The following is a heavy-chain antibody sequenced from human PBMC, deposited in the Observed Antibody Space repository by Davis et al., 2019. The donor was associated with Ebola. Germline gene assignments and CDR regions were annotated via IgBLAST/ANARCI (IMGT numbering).Heavy chain of an antibody. V-gene: IGHV4-59*01. D-gene: IGHD3-22*01. CDR2: IYYSGST. CDR3: ARDLGYYYDSSGYYAIRYFDL. CDR1: GGSISSYY. J-gene: IGHJ2*01. Sequence: SETLSLTCTVSGGSISSYYWSWIRQPPGKGLEWIGYIYYSGSTNYNPSLKSRVTISVDTSKNQFSLKLSSVTAADPAVYYCARDLGYYYDSSGYYAIRYFDLWGRGTLVTVSS.